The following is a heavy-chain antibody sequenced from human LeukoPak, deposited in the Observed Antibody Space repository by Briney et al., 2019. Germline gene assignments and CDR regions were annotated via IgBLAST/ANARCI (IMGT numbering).Heavy chain of an antibody. CDR1: GFTFSSYS. CDR3: ARDKLAEGFDP. V-gene: IGHV3-21*01. CDR2: ISSSSSYI. Sequence: GGSLRLSCAASGFTFSSYSMNWVRQAPGKGLEWVSSISSSSSYIYYADSVKGRFTISRDNAKNSLYLQMSSLRAEDTAVYYCARDKLAEGFDPWGQGTLVTVSS. J-gene: IGHJ5*02. D-gene: IGHD6-13*01.